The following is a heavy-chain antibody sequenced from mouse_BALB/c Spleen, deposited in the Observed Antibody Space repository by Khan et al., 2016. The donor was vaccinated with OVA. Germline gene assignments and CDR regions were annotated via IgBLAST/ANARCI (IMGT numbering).Heavy chain of an antibody. CDR2: ITSGGSYT. CDR1: GFAFSSYS. D-gene: IGHD1-1*01. Sequence: EVELVESGGGLVKPGGSLKLSCAASGFAFSSYSMSWVRQTPEKRLEWVATITSGGSYTYYPDSVKGRFTISRDNAKNTFYLQMSSLKSEDTAMYYCTRDRNYYGSNFYFDYWGQGTTLTVSS. CDR3: TRDRNYYGSNFYFDY. V-gene: IGHV5-6-4*01. J-gene: IGHJ2*01.